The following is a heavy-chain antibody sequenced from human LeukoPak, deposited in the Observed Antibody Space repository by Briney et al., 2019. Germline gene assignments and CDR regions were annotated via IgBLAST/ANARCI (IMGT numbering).Heavy chain of an antibody. CDR3: ARDTPLGLENWFDP. CDR2: INPNSGGT. CDR1: GYTFTGYY. Sequence: ASVKVSCKASGYTFTGYYMHWVRQAPGQGLEWMGWINPNSGGTNYAQKFQGRVTMTRDTSISTAYMELSRLRSDDTAVYYCARDTPLGLENWFDPWGQGTLVTVSS. D-gene: IGHD3/OR15-3a*01. V-gene: IGHV1-2*02. J-gene: IGHJ5*02.